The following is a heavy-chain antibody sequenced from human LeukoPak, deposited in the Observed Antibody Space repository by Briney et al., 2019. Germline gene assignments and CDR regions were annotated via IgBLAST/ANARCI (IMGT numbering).Heavy chain of an antibody. D-gene: IGHD1-7*01. CDR1: GYSISSGYY. CDR3: ARGPGTLDHFDY. J-gene: IGHJ4*02. Sequence: SETLPLTCTVSGYSISSGYYWGWIRQHPGKGLEWIGTIYHSGGTYYNPSLKSRLTISVDTSKNQFSLKLTSVTAADTAVYYCARGPGTLDHFDYWGQGTLVTVSS. CDR2: IYHSGGT. V-gene: IGHV4-38-2*02.